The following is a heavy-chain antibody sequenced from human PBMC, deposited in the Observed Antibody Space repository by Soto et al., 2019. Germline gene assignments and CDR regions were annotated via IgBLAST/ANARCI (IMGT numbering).Heavy chain of an antibody. J-gene: IGHJ6*02. CDR2: INAGNGNT. Sequence: GASVKVSCKASGYTFTSYAMHWVRQAPGQRLEWMGWINAGNGNTKYSQKFQGRVTITRDTSASTAYMELSSLRSEDTAVYYCASASYCSGGSCLSYYYYGMDVWGQGTTVTVS. V-gene: IGHV1-3*01. CDR1: GYTFTSYA. D-gene: IGHD2-15*01. CDR3: ASASYCSGGSCLSYYYYGMDV.